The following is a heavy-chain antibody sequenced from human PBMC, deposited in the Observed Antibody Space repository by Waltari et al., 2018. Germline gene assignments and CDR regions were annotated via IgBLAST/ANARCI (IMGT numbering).Heavy chain of an antibody. CDR3: ARGRFLEWLFLDF. V-gene: IGHV3-30*03. J-gene: IGHJ4*02. CDR1: GFTFTNHA. D-gene: IGHD3-3*01. Sequence: QVELVESGGGVVQPGRSLRLSCAASGFTFTNHAMHWVRQAPGKGLEWLALIAYDGKTDFYADSVKGRFTISRDNSKSTLQLQMNRLKTEDTAIYFCARGRFLEWLFLDFWGQGALVTVSS. CDR2: IAYDGKTD.